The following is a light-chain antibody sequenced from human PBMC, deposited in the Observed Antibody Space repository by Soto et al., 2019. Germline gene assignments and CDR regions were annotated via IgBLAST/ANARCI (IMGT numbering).Light chain of an antibody. CDR2: WAS. CDR1: QSVLYSSNNKNY. V-gene: IGKV4-1*01. J-gene: IGKJ2*01. Sequence: DIVMTQSPDSLAVSLGERATINCKSSQSVLYSSNNKNYLAWYQQKPGQPPKLLIYWASTRESGVPDRFSGSGSGTDFTLTISSLQAEDVAVYYCQQYYITPPMYTFGQGTKVEIK. CDR3: QQYYITPPMYT.